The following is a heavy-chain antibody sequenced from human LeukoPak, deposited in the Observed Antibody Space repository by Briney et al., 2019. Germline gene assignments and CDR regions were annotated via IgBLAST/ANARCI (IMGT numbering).Heavy chain of an antibody. D-gene: IGHD1-26*01. V-gene: IGHV1-69*13. CDR2: IIPIFGTA. J-gene: IGHJ6*02. CDR3: ARGAGGYPRNGMDV. CDR1: GGTFSSYA. Sequence: SVKVSCKASGGTFSSYAISWVQQAPGQGLEWMGGIIPIFGTANYAQKFQGRVTITADESTSTAYMELSSLRSEDTAVYYCARGAGGYPRNGMDVWGQGTTVTVSS.